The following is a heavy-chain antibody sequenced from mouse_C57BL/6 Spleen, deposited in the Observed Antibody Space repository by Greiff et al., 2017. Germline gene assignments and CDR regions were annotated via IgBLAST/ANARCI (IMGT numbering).Heavy chain of an antibody. D-gene: IGHD1-1*01. Sequence: VMLVESGAELVKPGASVKISCKASGYAFSSYWMNWVKQRPGKGLEWIGQIYPGDGDTNYNGKFKGKATMTADKSPSTADMQHSSLTSDEYAVYFCSRKTTVGGSYFDYWGPGTTLTVSS. CDR1: GYAFSSYW. CDR2: IYPGDGDT. J-gene: IGHJ2*01. V-gene: IGHV1-80*01. CDR3: SRKTTVGGSYFDY.